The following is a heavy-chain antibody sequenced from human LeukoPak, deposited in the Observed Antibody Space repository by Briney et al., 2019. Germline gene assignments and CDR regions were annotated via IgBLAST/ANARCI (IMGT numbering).Heavy chain of an antibody. CDR1: GYSFTSYW. J-gene: IGHJ5*02. CDR2: IYPGDSDT. Sequence: GESLEISCKGSGYSFTSYWIGWVRQMPGKGLEWMGIIYPGDSDTRYSPSFQGQVTISADKSISTAYLQWSSLKASDTAMYYCARTLGYSSSWYKGNWFVPWGQGTLVTVSS. CDR3: ARTLGYSSSWYKGNWFVP. V-gene: IGHV5-51*01. D-gene: IGHD6-13*01.